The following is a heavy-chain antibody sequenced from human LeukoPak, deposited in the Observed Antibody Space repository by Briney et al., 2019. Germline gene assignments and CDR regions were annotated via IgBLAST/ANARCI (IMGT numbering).Heavy chain of an antibody. J-gene: IGHJ4*02. CDR2: ISGSDGST. V-gene: IGHV3-23*01. D-gene: IGHD3-22*01. CDR1: GFTFSSYA. CDR3: TKQLAASAYYPPGY. Sequence: GGSLRLSCAASGFTFSSYAMSWVRQAPGKGLEWVSVISGSDGSTYYADSVRGRFTISRDTSKNILYLQMNSLRAEDTALYYCTKQLAASAYYPPGYWGQGTLVTVSS.